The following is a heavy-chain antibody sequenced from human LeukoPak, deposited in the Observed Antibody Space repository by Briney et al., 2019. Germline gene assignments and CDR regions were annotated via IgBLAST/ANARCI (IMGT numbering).Heavy chain of an antibody. Sequence: GGSLRLSCGVSGFTFSSYGMHWVRQAPGKGLEWVAYIRYDGSNRHYADSVKGRFTISRDNSKNTLYLQMNSLRAEDTALYYCARDITMEYWGQGTLVTVSS. CDR2: IRYDGSNR. J-gene: IGHJ4*02. V-gene: IGHV3-30*02. CDR3: ARDITMEY. CDR1: GFTFSSYG. D-gene: IGHD3-3*01.